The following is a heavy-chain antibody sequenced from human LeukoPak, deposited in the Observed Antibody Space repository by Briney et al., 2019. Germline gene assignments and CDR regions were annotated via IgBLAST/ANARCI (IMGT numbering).Heavy chain of an antibody. CDR3: ARFYGSGRDTNFDN. V-gene: IGHV3-21*01. D-gene: IGHD3-10*01. J-gene: IGHJ4*02. CDR1: GFTFSNYF. Sequence: PWGSRRLSCAASGFTFSNYFMNWVRQAPRKGLEWVSSISSSSTYTYYADSVKGRFTISRDTAKNSLYLQMNSLRAEDTAVYYCARFYGSGRDTNFDNWGQETRDTVSS. CDR2: ISSSSTYT.